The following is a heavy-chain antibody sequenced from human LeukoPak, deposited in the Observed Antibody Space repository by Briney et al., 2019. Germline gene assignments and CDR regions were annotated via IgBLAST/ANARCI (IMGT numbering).Heavy chain of an antibody. J-gene: IGHJ4*02. CDR2: ITGTGGNQ. Sequence: GGSLRLSCEGSGFSFDSYAMSWVRQSPGKGLEWVSAITGTGGNQYHADSVKDRFTISRDNSKNTVYLQMNSLRAEDTAIYYCAKVHGSGNYRFEFWGQGTLVTVSS. V-gene: IGHV3-23*01. CDR3: AKVHGSGNYRFEF. CDR1: GFSFDSYA. D-gene: IGHD3-10*01.